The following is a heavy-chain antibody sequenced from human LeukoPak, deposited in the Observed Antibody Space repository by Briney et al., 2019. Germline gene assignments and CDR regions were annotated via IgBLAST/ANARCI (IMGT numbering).Heavy chain of an antibody. D-gene: IGHD2-8*02. Sequence: GGSLRLTCAASGFTFSNSWMAWVRQAPGKGLEWVANIKQDASTKHYADSLKGRFTISRDNPKNSLYLQMNSLRADDTAVYYCARDTDGRLAYWGQGFLVTVAS. CDR3: ARDTDGRLAY. CDR2: IKQDASTK. V-gene: IGHV3-7*01. CDR1: GFTFSNSW. J-gene: IGHJ4*02.